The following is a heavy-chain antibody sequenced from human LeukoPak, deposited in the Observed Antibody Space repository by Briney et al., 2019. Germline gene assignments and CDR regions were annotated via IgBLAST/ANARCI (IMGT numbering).Heavy chain of an antibody. Sequence: KPRGSLRLSCPASGFTFSNAWMSGVRQAPGKGLEWVGRIKSKTDGGTTDYAAPVKGRFTISRDDSKNTLYLQMNSLKTEDTAVYYCTTVHITMVQGGDKWGQGTLVTVSS. D-gene: IGHD3-10*01. J-gene: IGHJ4*02. CDR1: GFTFSNAW. CDR2: IKSKTDGGTT. CDR3: TTVHITMVQGGDK. V-gene: IGHV3-15*01.